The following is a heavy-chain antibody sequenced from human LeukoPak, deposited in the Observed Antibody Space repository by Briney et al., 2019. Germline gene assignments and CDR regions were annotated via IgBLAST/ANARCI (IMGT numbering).Heavy chain of an antibody. CDR3: ARDRVGYCSSTSCYFFGVGYYYYGMDV. Sequence: ASVNVSCKASGYTFTGYYMHWVRQAPGQGLEWMGWINPNSGGTNYAQKFQGWVTMTRDTSISTAYMELSRLRSDDTAVYYCARDRVGYCSSTSCYFFGVGYYYYGMDVWGQGTTVTVSS. D-gene: IGHD2-2*01. CDR2: INPNSGGT. V-gene: IGHV1-2*04. J-gene: IGHJ6*02. CDR1: GYTFTGYY.